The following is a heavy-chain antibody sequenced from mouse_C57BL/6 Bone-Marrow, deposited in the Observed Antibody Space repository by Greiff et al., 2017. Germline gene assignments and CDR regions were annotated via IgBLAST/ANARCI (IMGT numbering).Heavy chain of an antibody. CDR1: GYTFTDYY. Sequence: VQLKQSGPVLVKPGASVKMSCKASGYTFTDYYMNWVKQSHGKSLEWIGVINPYHGGTSYNQKFKGKATLTVDKSSSTAYMELNSLTSEDSAVYYCARNGGYRAWFAYWGQGTLVTVSA. CDR2: INPYHGGT. D-gene: IGHD2-3*01. J-gene: IGHJ3*01. CDR3: ARNGGYRAWFAY. V-gene: IGHV1-19*01.